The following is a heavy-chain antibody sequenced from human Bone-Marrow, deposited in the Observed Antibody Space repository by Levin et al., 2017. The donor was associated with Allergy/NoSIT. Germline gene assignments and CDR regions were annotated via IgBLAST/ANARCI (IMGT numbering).Heavy chain of an antibody. CDR2: VSYDGSNE. D-gene: IGHD5-18*01. V-gene: IGHV3-30*18. CDR3: AKELDTTMVIDAFEI. CDR1: GFTFSNFG. J-gene: IGHJ3*02. Sequence: GESLRLSCAASGFTFSNFGMHWVRQAPGKGLECVSFVSYDGSNEYYADSVRGRFTISRDNSKSTLYLQMDSLRAEDTAVYYCAKELDTTMVIDAFEIWGQGTVVTVSS.